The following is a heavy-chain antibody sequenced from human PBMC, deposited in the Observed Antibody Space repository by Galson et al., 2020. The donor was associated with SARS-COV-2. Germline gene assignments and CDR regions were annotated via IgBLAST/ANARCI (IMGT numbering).Heavy chain of an antibody. CDR3: AAGPVAGTGE. D-gene: IGHD6-19*01. J-gene: IGHJ4*02. V-gene: IGHV4-61*02. Sequence: SQTLSLTCAVSGGSISGISNYWSWIRQPPGTGLQWIGRIHSSGSTNYNPSLKSRVAISVDTSKNQFSLKLTSVTAADTAVFYCAAGPVAGTGEWGQGTLVTVSS. CDR1: GGSISGISNY. CDR2: IHSSGST.